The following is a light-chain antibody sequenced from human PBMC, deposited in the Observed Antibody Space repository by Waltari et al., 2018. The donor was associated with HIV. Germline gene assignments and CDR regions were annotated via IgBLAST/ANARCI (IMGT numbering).Light chain of an antibody. CDR3: SSYTSSSTLVV. Sequence: QYPLTQTASVYGSPGQSITISCTGTSSDVGCYHYVSWYQQHPGKAPKLMIYDVSNRPSGVSNRFSGSKSGNTASLTISGLQAEDEADYYCSSYTSSSTLVVFGGGTKLTVL. CDR2: DVS. J-gene: IGLJ2*01. CDR1: SSDVGCYHY. V-gene: IGLV2-14*03.